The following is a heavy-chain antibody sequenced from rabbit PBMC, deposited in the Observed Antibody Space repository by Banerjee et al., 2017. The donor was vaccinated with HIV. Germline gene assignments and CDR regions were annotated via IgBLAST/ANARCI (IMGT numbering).Heavy chain of an antibody. V-gene: IGHV1S40*01. Sequence: QSLEESGGDLVKPGASLTLTCTASGFSFSSSYWICWARQAPGKGLEWIGCIYTGSGSTYYASWAKGRFTISKTSSTTVTLQLNSLTAADTATYFCARSTGSSQASGLNLWGPGTLVTVS. CDR3: ARSTGSSQASGLNL. J-gene: IGHJ3*01. CDR2: IYTGSGST. D-gene: IGHD8-1*01. CDR1: GFSFSSSYW.